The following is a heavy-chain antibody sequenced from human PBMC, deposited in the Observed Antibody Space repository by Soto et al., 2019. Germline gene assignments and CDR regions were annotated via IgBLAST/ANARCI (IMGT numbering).Heavy chain of an antibody. V-gene: IGHV4-34*01. J-gene: IGHJ6*02. CDR3: ARGTRGYCYDSSGNPGMDV. CDR2: INHSGST. D-gene: IGHD3-22*01. CDR1: GGSFSGYY. Sequence: QVQLQQWGAGLLKPSETLSLTCAVYGGSFSGYYWSWIRQPPGKGLEWIGEINHSGSTNYNPSLKSRVTISGDTSKNQFSLKLSSVTAADTAVYYCARGTRGYCYDSSGNPGMDVWGQGTTVTVSS.